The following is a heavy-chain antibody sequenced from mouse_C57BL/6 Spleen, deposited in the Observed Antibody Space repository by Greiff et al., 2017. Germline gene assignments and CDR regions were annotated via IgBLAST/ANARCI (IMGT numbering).Heavy chain of an antibody. CDR2: IWWDDDK. V-gene: IGHV8-8*01. Sequence: QVTLKESGPGILQPSQTLSLTCSFSGFSLSTFGMGVGWIRQPSGKGLEWLAHIWWDDDKYYNPALKSRLTISKDTSKNQVFLKIANVDTADTATYYCARLREYDDPGLFAYWGQGTLVTVSA. J-gene: IGHJ3*01. CDR1: GFSLSTFGMG. CDR3: ARLREYDDPGLFAY. D-gene: IGHD2-3*01.